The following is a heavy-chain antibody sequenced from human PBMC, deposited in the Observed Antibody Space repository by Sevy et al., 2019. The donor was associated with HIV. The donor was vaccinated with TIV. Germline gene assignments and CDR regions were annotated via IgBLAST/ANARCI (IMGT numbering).Heavy chain of an antibody. CDR2: IYHSGST. Sequence: SETLSLTCAVSGGSISSGGYSWSWIRQPPGKGLEWIGYIYHSGSTYYNPSLKSRVTISVDRSKNQFSPKLSSVTAADTAVYYCATYDYYDSSGYDGGFDYWGQGTLVTVSS. J-gene: IGHJ4*02. CDR3: ATYDYYDSSGYDGGFDY. D-gene: IGHD3-22*01. V-gene: IGHV4-30-2*01. CDR1: GGSISSGGYS.